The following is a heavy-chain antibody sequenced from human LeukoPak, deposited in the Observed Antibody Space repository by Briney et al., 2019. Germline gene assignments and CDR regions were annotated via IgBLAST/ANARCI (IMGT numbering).Heavy chain of an antibody. J-gene: IGHJ4*02. CDR1: GFTFSNSW. CDR2: IKQDGSEK. D-gene: IGHD3-10*01. CDR3: ARGRGYDS. Sequence: PGGSLRLSCAASGFTFSNSWMSWVRQAPGKGLERVANIKQDGSEKTYVDSVKGRFTISRDNAKNSLYLQMNSLRVEDTAVYYCARGRGYDSWGQGTLVTVSS. V-gene: IGHV3-7*05.